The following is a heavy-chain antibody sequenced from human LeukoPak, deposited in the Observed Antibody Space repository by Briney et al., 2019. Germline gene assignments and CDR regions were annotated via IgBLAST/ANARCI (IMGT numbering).Heavy chain of an antibody. Sequence: AGGSLRLSCAASGFTFSSYAMSWVRQAPGKGLEWVSAISGSGGSTYYADSVKGRFTISKDNSKDTLYLQMNSLRAEDTAVYYCAKKARIAAAGRNDYWGQGTLVTVSS. J-gene: IGHJ4*02. CDR3: AKKARIAAAGRNDY. V-gene: IGHV3-23*01. CDR2: ISGSGGST. D-gene: IGHD6-13*01. CDR1: GFTFSSYA.